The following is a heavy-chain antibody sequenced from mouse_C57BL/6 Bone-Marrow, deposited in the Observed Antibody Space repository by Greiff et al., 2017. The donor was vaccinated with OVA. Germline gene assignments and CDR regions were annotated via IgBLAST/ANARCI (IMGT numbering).Heavy chain of an antibody. CDR1: VFPFTSST. J-gene: IGHJ1*03. CDR2: ISGGGGNT. Sequence: EVLLVASGGGLLTPGGSLPLSCAASVFPFTSSTLSLFRQPPSPLLAWVATISGGGGNTYYPDSVKGRFTISRDNAKNTLYLQMSSLRSEDTALYYCARQPWTWYFDVWGTGTTVTVSS. CDR3: ARQPWTWYFDV. V-gene: IGHV5-9*01.